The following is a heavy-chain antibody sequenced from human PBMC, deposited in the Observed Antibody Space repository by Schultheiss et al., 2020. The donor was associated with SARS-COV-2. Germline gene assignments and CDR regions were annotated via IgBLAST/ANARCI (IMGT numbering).Heavy chain of an antibody. V-gene: IGHV4-61*08. J-gene: IGHJ6*02. D-gene: IGHD1-26*01. CDR1: GGSISSGGYY. CDR2: IYYSGST. CDR3: ARQWVIPHLRYGMDV. Sequence: SETLSLTCTVSGGSISSGGYYWSWIRQHPGKGLEWIGYIYYSGSTNYNPSLKSRVTISVDTSKNQFSLKLSSVTAADTAVYYCARQWVIPHLRYGMDVWGQGTTVTVS.